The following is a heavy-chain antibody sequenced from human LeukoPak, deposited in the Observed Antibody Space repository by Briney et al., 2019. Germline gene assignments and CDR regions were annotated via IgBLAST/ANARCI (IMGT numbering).Heavy chain of an antibody. J-gene: IGHJ5*02. Sequence: SETLSLTCTVSGGSIRSSYYYWGWIRQPPGKGLEWIGSIYDSGSTYYNPSLKSRVTISVDTSKNQFSLKLNSVTAADTAVYYCARARYCSSTSCYPSRINWFDPWGQGTLVTVSS. V-gene: IGHV4-39*07. CDR2: IYDSGST. CDR3: ARARYCSSTSCYPSRINWFDP. CDR1: GGSIRSSYYY. D-gene: IGHD2-2*01.